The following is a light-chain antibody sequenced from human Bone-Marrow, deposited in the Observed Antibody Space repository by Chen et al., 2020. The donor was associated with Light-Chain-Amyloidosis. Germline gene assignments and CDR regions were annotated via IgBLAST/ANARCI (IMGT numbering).Light chain of an antibody. V-gene: IGLV3-25*03. CDR1: DLPTEY. CDR3: QSADSSGTYEVI. Sequence: SYELTQPPSVSVSPGQTARITCSGDDLPTEYAYWYKQKPDQAPVLVIHRDTERPSGISERFSGYSSGTTATWTISGGQAEDEADYHGQSADSSGTYEVIFGGGTKLTVL. CDR2: RDT. J-gene: IGLJ2*01.